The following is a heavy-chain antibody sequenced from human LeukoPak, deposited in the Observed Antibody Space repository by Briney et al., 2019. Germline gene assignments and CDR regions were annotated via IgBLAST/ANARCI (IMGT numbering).Heavy chain of an antibody. CDR1: GGSISSYY. V-gene: IGHV4-59*12. CDR2: IYYSGST. Sequence: PSETLSLTCTVSGGSISSYYWSWIRQPPGKGLEWIGYIYYSGSTKYNPSLKSRATISVDTSETQFSLKLSTVTAAHTAVYYCARAAYSSSLYFFDYWGQGSLVTVSS. D-gene: IGHD6-13*01. CDR3: ARAAYSSSLYFFDY. J-gene: IGHJ4*02.